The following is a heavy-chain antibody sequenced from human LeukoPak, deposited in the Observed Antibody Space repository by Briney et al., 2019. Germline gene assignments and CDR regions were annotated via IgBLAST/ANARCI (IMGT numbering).Heavy chain of an antibody. V-gene: IGHV3-30*18. CDR1: RFTFSSYG. CDR3: AKAPNSNGYNHLGF. D-gene: IGHD2-8*01. Sequence: PGGSLRLSCAASRFTFSSYGMHWVRQSPGKGLEWVAVISYDGSDKFYADSVKGRFTISRENSKNTLYLQMNSLRPEDTAVYYCAKAPNSNGYNHLGFWGQGTLVTVSS. J-gene: IGHJ4*02. CDR2: ISYDGSDK.